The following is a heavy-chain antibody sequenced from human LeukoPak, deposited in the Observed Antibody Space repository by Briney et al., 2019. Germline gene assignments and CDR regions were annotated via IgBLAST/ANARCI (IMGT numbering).Heavy chain of an antibody. J-gene: IGHJ4*02. CDR2: IYSGGST. V-gene: IGHV3-66*01. Sequence: GGSLRLSCAASGFTVSSNYMSWVRQAPGKGLEWVSVIYSGGSTYYADSVKGRFTISRDNSKNTLYLQMNSLRAEDTAVYYCARVLVGYSSSWDGGGDYWGQGTLVTVSS. D-gene: IGHD6-13*01. CDR3: ARVLVGYSSSWDGGGDY. CDR1: GFTVSSNY.